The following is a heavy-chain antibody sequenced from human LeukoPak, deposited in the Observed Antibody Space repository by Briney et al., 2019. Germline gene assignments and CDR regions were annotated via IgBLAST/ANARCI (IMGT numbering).Heavy chain of an antibody. Sequence: GGSLRLSCAASGFTFSSYSMNWVRQAPGKGLEWVSSISSSSSYIYYADSVKGRFTISRDNAKNSLYPQMNSLRVEDTAVYYCARVAYDSSGYYGDWGQGTLVTVSS. CDR3: ARVAYDSSGYYGD. CDR1: GFTFSSYS. J-gene: IGHJ4*02. D-gene: IGHD3-22*01. CDR2: ISSSSSYI. V-gene: IGHV3-21*01.